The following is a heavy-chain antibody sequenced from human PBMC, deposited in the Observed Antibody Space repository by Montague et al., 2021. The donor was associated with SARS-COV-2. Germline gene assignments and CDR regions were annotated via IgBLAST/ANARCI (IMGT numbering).Heavy chain of an antibody. J-gene: IGHJ4*02. D-gene: IGHD3-22*01. CDR2: IYYSGSY. Sequence: SETLSLTCTVSGGSISSSCYYWGWIRQPPGKGLECIGSIYYSGSYYSTPSLKSRVTISVDTSKNQFSLKLSSVTAADTAVYYCAREGGWLSRGSYYFDYWGQGTLVTVSS. CDR3: AREGGWLSRGSYYFDY. CDR1: GGSISSSCYY. V-gene: IGHV4-39*07.